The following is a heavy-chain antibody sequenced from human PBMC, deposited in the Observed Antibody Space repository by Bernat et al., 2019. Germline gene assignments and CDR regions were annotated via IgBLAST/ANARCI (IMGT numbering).Heavy chain of an antibody. Sequence: EVQLVESGGGLVQPGGSLRLSCAASGFTFSVSWMSWVSQAPGKGLWWVANINQDGSEKYYVDSVRGRFTISRDNAKNSLYLQMNSLRADDTAVYYCARSPRTGDVDYWGQGTLVTVSS. V-gene: IGHV3-7*03. J-gene: IGHJ4*02. CDR3: ARSPRTGDVDY. D-gene: IGHD7-27*01. CDR1: GFTFSVSW. CDR2: INQDGSEK.